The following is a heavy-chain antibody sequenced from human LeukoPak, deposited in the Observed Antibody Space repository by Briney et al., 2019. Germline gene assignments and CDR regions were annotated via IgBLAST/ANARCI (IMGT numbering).Heavy chain of an antibody. CDR3: AKDFLSGTFDP. CDR1: GFTFSSYA. Sequence: GGSLRLSCAASGFTFSSYAMSWVRQAPGKGLEWVSAISGSGGSTYYADSVKGRFTNSRENSKNTLYLQMNSLRAEDTAVYYCAKDFLSGTFDPWGQGTLVTVSS. CDR2: ISGSGGST. V-gene: IGHV3-23*01. J-gene: IGHJ5*02. D-gene: IGHD6-13*01.